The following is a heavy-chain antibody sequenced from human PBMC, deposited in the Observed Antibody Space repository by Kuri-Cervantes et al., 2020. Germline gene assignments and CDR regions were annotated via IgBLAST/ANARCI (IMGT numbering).Heavy chain of an antibody. D-gene: IGHD2-2*01. CDR2: IYYSGST. V-gene: IGHV4-39*07. Sequence: ESLKISCTVSGGSISSSSYYWGWIRQPPGKGLEWIGSIYYSGSTYYNPSLKSRVTISVDTSKNHFSLKLSSVTAADTAVYYCARGLVVVPAARKVGAFDIWGQGTMVTVSS. J-gene: IGHJ3*02. CDR1: GGSISSSSYY. CDR3: ARGLVVVPAARKVGAFDI.